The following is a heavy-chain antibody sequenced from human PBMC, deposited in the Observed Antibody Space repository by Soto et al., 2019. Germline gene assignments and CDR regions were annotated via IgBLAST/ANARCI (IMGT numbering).Heavy chain of an antibody. CDR2: ISDSGTA. CDR3: AKGGEGSCSRTSCLYFSDS. V-gene: IGHV3-23*01. Sequence: HPGGSLRLSCAASGFTFRTYAMSWVRQAPGKGLERVSTISDSGTAYYANSVKGRFTISRDNSRHTLDLQMNSLRVEDTAVYYCAKGGEGSCSRTSCLYFSDSWGQGT. CDR1: GFTFRTYA. D-gene: IGHD2-2*01. J-gene: IGHJ5*02.